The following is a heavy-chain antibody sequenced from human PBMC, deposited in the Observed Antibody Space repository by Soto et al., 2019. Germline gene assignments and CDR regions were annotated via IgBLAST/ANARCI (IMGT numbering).Heavy chain of an antibody. Sequence: PSETLSLTCTVSGGSISSYYWSWIRQPAGKGLEWIGRIYTSGSTNYNPSLKSRVTMSVDTSKNQFSLKLSSVTAADTAVYYCARDGLYIAAAQTEYYYYYDMDVWGQGTTVTVSS. CDR1: GGSISSYY. CDR3: ARDGLYIAAAQTEYYYYYDMDV. J-gene: IGHJ6*02. V-gene: IGHV4-4*07. D-gene: IGHD6-13*01. CDR2: IYTSGST.